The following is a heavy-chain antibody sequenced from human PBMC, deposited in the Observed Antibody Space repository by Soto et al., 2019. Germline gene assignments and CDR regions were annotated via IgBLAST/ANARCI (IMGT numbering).Heavy chain of an antibody. CDR3: GKVLIGATRHADVDS. J-gene: IGHJ4*02. CDR1: GVSLNSGHYY. V-gene: IGHV4-39*01. CDR2: VYYDERT. Sequence: QVQLQESGPGLLEPLETLPLTCSVSGVSLNSGHYYWVWVRQSPGKGLAWIASVYYDERTYYNPSLKRRVTISIDKPRNQFSLTLKSVTAADTAVYYCGKVLIGATRHADVDSWGQGARVTVSS. D-gene: IGHD2-15*01.